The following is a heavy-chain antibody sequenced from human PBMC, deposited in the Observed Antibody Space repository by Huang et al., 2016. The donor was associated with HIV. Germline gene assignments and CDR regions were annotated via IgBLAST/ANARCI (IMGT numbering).Heavy chain of an antibody. D-gene: IGHD3-22*01. Sequence: EVQFVESGGGLVKPGRSLRLSCTASGFTFGNYGMSWFRQATVKGLWWVGVSRSKDYAETTEYAASGKGRFTISRDDSKSIAYLQMNSLKPEDTAVYYCTRDSVYPNYYDGSGFYFDYWGQGTLVTVSS. J-gene: IGHJ4*02. V-gene: IGHV3-49*05. CDR3: TRDSVYPNYYDGSGFYFDY. CDR1: GFTFGNYG. CDR2: SRSKDYAETT.